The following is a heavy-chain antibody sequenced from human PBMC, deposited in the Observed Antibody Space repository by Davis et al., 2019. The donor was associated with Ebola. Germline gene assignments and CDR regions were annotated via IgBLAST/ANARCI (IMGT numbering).Heavy chain of an antibody. J-gene: IGHJ5*02. D-gene: IGHD3-3*01. CDR3: ARAGTIFGINGFDP. Sequence: PSETLSLTCTVSGGSISSSSYYWGWIRQPPGKGLEWIGYIYYSGSTYYNPSLKSRVTISVDTSKNQFSLKLSSVTAADTAVYYCARAGTIFGINGFDPWGQGTLVTVSS. V-gene: IGHV4-30-4*08. CDR1: GGSISSSSYY. CDR2: IYYSGST.